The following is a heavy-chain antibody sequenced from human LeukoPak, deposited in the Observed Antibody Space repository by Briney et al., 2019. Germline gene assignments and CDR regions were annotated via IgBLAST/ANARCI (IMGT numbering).Heavy chain of an antibody. D-gene: IGHD4-11*01. J-gene: IGHJ6*02. CDR2: IYYSGST. CDR3: ARHDFMTTVKGYYYYGMDV. V-gene: IGHV4-39*01. Sequence: SETLSHTCTVSGGSISSYYWGWIRQPPGKGLEWIGSIYYSGSTYYNLSLKSRVTISVDTSKNQFSLKLSSVTAADTAVYYCARHDFMTTVKGYYYYGMDVWGQGTTVTVSS. CDR1: GGSISSYY.